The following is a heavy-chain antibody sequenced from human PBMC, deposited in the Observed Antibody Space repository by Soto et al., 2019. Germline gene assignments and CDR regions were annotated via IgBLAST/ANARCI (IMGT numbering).Heavy chain of an antibody. CDR3: ARDRYYYDSSGHHPI. Sequence: SETLSLTCTVSGGSISSGGYYWSWIRQHPGKGLEWIGYTYYTGSTYYNPSLKSRVTISVDTSKNQFSLNLSSVTAADTAVYYCARDRYYYDSSGHHPIWGQGTLVTVSS. CDR2: TYYTGST. D-gene: IGHD3-22*01. V-gene: IGHV4-31*03. J-gene: IGHJ4*02. CDR1: GGSISSGGYY.